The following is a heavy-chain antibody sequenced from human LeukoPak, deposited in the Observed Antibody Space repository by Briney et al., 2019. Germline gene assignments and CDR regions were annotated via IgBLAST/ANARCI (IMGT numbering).Heavy chain of an antibody. J-gene: IGHJ4*02. Sequence: ASVKVSCKASGYTFTGYYMHWVRQAPGQGLEWMGWISAYNGHTTYAQKFQGRVSMTTDTSTSTAYMELRSLKSDDTAVYYCARGSTARYYYDSSGYYRGAVDYWGQGTLVTLSS. D-gene: IGHD3-22*01. CDR1: GYTFTGYY. V-gene: IGHV1-18*04. CDR3: ARGSTARYYYDSSGYYRGAVDY. CDR2: ISAYNGHT.